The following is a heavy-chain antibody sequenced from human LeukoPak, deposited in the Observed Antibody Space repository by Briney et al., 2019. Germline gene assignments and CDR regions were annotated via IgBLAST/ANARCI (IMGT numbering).Heavy chain of an antibody. D-gene: IGHD2-15*01. CDR1: GASISSYY. V-gene: IGHV4-59*08. CDR3: ARRYCGGGSCYPDY. CDR2: IYYSGTT. Sequence: PSETLSLTCTVSGASISSYYWSWIRQPPGKGLEWIAYIYYSGTTNYNPSPKSRVTISVDTSKNQFSLKLTSATAADTAVYYCARRYCGGGSCYPDYWGQGTLVTVSS. J-gene: IGHJ4*02.